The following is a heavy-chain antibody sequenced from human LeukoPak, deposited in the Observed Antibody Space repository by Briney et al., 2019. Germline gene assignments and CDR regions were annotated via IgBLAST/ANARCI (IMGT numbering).Heavy chain of an antibody. V-gene: IGHV3-23*01. CDR2: ISGSGGST. CDR3: AKVPYSGSYRRWDYFDY. Sequence: PGGSLRLSCAASGFTFSSYAMSWVRQAPGKGLEWVSAISGSGGSTYYADSVKGRFTISRDNSKNTLYLQMNSLRAEDTAVYYCAKVPYSGSYRRWDYFDYWGQGALVTASS. J-gene: IGHJ4*02. D-gene: IGHD1-26*01. CDR1: GFTFSSYA.